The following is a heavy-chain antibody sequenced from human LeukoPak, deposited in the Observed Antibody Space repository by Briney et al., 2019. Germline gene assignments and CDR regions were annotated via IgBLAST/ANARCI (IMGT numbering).Heavy chain of an antibody. J-gene: IGHJ6*03. CDR2: ISWNSGSI. CDR1: GFTFDDYA. Sequence: PGGSLRLSCAASGFTFDDYAMHWVRQAPGKGLEWVSGISWNSGSIGYADSVKGRFTISRDNAKSSLYLQMNSLRTEDMAFYYCAKAVGATYNYMDVWGNGTTVPVSS. CDR3: AKAVGATYNYMDV. D-gene: IGHD1-26*01. V-gene: IGHV3-9*03.